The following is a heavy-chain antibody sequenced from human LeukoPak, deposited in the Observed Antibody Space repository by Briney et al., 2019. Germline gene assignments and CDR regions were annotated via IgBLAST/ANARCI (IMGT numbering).Heavy chain of an antibody. J-gene: IGHJ2*01. CDR3: ARKIAVAGYWYFDL. Sequence: GGSLRLSCAASGFTVSSNYMSWVRQAPGKGLEWVSVIYSGGSTYYADSVKGRFTISRDNSKNTLYLQMNSLRAEDTAVYYCARKIAVAGYWYFDLWGRGTLVTVSS. CDR1: GFTVSSNY. CDR2: IYSGGST. D-gene: IGHD6-19*01. V-gene: IGHV3-66*01.